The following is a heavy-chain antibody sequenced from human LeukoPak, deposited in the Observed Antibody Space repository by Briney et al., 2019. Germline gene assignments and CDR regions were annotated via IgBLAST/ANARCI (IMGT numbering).Heavy chain of an antibody. CDR2: IYYSGST. D-gene: IGHD4-17*01. J-gene: IGHJ4*02. Sequence: SETLSLTCTVSGGSISSYYWSWIRQPPGKGLEWIGYIYYSGSTYYNPSLKSRVTISVDTSKNQFSLKLSSVTAADTAVYYCATETHYYGDYGGSWGQGTLVTVSS. CDR3: ATETHYYGDYGGS. CDR1: GGSISSYY. V-gene: IGHV4-59*08.